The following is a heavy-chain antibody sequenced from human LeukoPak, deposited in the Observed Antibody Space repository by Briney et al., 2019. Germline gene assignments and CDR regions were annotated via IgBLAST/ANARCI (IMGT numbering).Heavy chain of an antibody. Sequence: SETLSLTCTVSGGSISSSSYYWGWIRQPPRKGLEWLGRIYYIGSTYHHPSLKTRVTISVYTSKTQCSLKLSSVTAADTAVYYCARQTIAAAVILDYWGQGTLVTVSS. V-gene: IGHV4-39*01. J-gene: IGHJ4*02. CDR2: IYYIGST. D-gene: IGHD6-13*01. CDR1: GGSISSSSYY. CDR3: ARQTIAAAVILDY.